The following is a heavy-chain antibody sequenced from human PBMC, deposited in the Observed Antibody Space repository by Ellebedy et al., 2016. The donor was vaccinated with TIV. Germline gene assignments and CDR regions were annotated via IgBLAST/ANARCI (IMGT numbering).Heavy chain of an antibody. V-gene: IGHV1-69*13. J-gene: IGHJ6*03. CDR3: ARDHGAARYYYYYMDV. CDR1: GGTFSSYA. D-gene: IGHD6-25*01. CDR2: IIPIFGTA. Sequence: SVKVSXXASGGTFSSYAISWVRQAPGQGLEWMGGIIPIFGTANYAQKFQGRVTITADESTSTAYMELRSLRSDDTAVYYCARDHGAARYYYYYMDVWGKGTTVTVSS.